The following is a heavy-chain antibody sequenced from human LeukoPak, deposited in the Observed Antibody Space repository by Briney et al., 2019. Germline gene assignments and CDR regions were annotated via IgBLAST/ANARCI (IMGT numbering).Heavy chain of an antibody. J-gene: IGHJ6*03. CDR1: GFAFSDYG. D-gene: IGHD3-3*01. CDR3: ATLPLFLEWLFLLSPVEYYYMDV. V-gene: IGHV3-30*02. CDR2: IRYDGSSE. Sequence: PGGSLRLSCAASGFAFSDYGMHWVRQAPGKGLEWVAFIRYDGSSEFYADSVKGRFTISRDNSKNTLYLQMNSLRAEDTAVCYCATLPLFLEWLFLLSPVEYYYMDVWGKGTTVTVSS.